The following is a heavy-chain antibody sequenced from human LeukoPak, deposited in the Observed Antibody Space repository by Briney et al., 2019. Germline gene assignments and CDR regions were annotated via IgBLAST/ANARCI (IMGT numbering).Heavy chain of an antibody. D-gene: IGHD1-26*01. CDR2: ISASGGST. CDR1: GFTFSSSA. J-gene: IGHJ4*02. V-gene: IGHV3-23*01. Sequence: PGGSLRLSCAASGFTFSSSAMSWVRQAPGKGLEWVSAISASGGSTYYADPVKGRFTISRDNSKNTLYLQLNSLRAEDTAVYYCAKALLGATRGIDYWGQGTLVTVSS. CDR3: AKALLGATRGIDY.